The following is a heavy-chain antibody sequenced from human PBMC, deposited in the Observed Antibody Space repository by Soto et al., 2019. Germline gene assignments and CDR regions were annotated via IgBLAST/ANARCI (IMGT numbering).Heavy chain of an antibody. J-gene: IGHJ1*01. CDR3: ASRGWNEYIQK. CDR1: GFTLRSYG. CDR2: ISGSGNSI. Sequence: EVQLLESGGGLVQPGGSLRLSCAASGFTLRSYGMTWVRQAPGKGLEWVSVISGSGNSINYADSVKGRFTISRDNSKNTMYFQMTILRVEDTAIYYWASRGWNEYIQKWGQVTLVTVSS. V-gene: IGHV3-23*01. D-gene: IGHD1-1*01.